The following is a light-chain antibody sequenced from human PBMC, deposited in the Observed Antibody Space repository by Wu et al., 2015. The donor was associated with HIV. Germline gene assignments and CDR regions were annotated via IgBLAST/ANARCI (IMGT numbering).Light chain of an antibody. CDR3: QQRSNWPPYT. CDR1: QSITNP. Sequence: EIVLTQSPDTLSLSPGDRATLSCRASQSITNPLGWYQQKPGQAPRLLIYDASNRATGIPARFSGSGSGTDFTLTISSLEPEDFAVYYCQQRSNWPPYTFGQGTKLEIK. V-gene: IGKV3-11*01. J-gene: IGKJ2*01. CDR2: DAS.